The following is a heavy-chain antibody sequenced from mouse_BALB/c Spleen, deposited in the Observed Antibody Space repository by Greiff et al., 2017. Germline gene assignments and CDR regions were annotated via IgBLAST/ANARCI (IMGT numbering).Heavy chain of an antibody. CDR3: AIKRITTANYYAMDY. J-gene: IGHJ4*01. Sequence: EVNLVESGGGLVKPGGSLKLSCAASGFTFSSYAMSWVRQSPEKRLEWVAEISSGGSYTYYPDTVTGRFTISRDNAKNTLYLEMSSLRSEDTAMYYCAIKRITTANYYAMDYWGQGTSVTVSS. D-gene: IGHD1-1*01. CDR1: GFTFSSYA. V-gene: IGHV5-9-4*01. CDR2: ISSGGSYT.